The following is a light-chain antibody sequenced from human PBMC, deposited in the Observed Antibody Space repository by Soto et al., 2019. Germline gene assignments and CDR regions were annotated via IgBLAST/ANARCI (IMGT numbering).Light chain of an antibody. J-gene: IGLJ2*01. CDR3: SSYSESSPRF. Sequence: QSALTQPASVSGSPGQSITISCTGTSSDVGGYNYVSWYQQHPGKAPKLMIYEVSNRPSGVSNRFSGSKSGNTASLTISGLQAEDEADYYCSSYSESSPRFFGGGTKLTVL. V-gene: IGLV2-14*01. CDR1: SSDVGGYNY. CDR2: EVS.